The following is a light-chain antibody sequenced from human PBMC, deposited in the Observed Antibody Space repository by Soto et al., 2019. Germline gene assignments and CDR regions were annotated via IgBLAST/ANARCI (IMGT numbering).Light chain of an antibody. CDR2: EDN. CDR3: QSYDGNNVV. V-gene: IGLV6-57*01. CDR1: SGSIASNY. J-gene: IGLJ2*01. Sequence: NFMLTQPHSVSASPGKTVTISCTRSSGSIASNYVQWYQQRPGSSPTTVIYEDNQRPSGVPDRFSGSIDSSSNSVSLTISGLKTEDEADYYCQSYDGNNVVFGGGTKLTVL.